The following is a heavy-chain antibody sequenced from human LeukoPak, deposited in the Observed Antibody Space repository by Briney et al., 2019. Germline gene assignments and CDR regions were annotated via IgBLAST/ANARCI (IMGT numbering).Heavy chain of an antibody. CDR2: INPSGGST. CDR3: ARGIGYCSSTAYCWFDP. V-gene: IGHV1-46*01. D-gene: IGHD2-2*01. CDR1: GYTFTSYY. J-gene: IGHJ5*02. Sequence: ASVKVSCKASGYTFTSYYMHWVRQAPGQGLEWMGIINPSGGSTSYAQKFQGRVTMTRDMSTSTVYMELSSLRSEDTAVYYCARGIGYCSSTAYCWFDPWGQGTLVTVSS.